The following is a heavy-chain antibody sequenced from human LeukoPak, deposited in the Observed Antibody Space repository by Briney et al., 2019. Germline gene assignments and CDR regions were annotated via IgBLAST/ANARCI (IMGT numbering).Heavy chain of an antibody. CDR1: GYTLTGYY. CDR3: ARGPYYDFWSGLKPEYYYYGMDV. V-gene: IGHV1-2*02. CDR2: ISPNSGGT. D-gene: IGHD3-3*01. Sequence: ASVTVSCKASGYTLTGYYMHWVRQAPGQGLEGMGWISPNSGGTNYAQKFQGRVTMTRDTSISTAYMELSRLRSDDTAVYYCARGPYYDFWSGLKPEYYYYGMDVWGQGTTVTVSS. J-gene: IGHJ6*02.